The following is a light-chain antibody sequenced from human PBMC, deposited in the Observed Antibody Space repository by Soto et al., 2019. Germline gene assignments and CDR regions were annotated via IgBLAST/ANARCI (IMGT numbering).Light chain of an antibody. CDR1: HSISSW. Sequence: IQMTQSPSTLSASLGDRVTITCRASHSISSWLAWYQQKPGKAPKLLIYDASSLESGVPSRVSGSGSGTEFTLTISSLQPDDFATYYCQQYNTFWTFGPGTKVDIK. CDR2: DAS. V-gene: IGKV1-5*01. CDR3: QQYNTFWT. J-gene: IGKJ1*01.